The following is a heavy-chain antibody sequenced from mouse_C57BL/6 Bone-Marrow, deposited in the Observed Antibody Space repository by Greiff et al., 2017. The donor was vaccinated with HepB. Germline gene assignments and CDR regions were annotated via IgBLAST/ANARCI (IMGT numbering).Heavy chain of an antibody. CDR3: ARLDYGSTYFDY. CDR1: GYTFTDHT. D-gene: IGHD1-1*01. CDR2: IYPRDGST. V-gene: IGHV1-78*01. J-gene: IGHJ2*01. Sequence: VKLQESDAELVKPGASVKISCKVSGYTFTDHTIHWMKQRPEQGLEWIGYIYPRDGSTKYNEKFKGKATLTADKTSSTAYMQLNSLTSEDSAVYFCARLDYGSTYFDYWGQGTTLTVSS.